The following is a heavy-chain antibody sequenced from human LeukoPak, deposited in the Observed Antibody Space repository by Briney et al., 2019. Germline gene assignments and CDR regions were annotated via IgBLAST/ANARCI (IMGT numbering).Heavy chain of an antibody. V-gene: IGHV3-7*05. Sequence: PRGSLRLSCVASGFTFSSYWMSWVRQAPGKGLEWVANIKQDGSEKYYVDSVKGRFTISRDNAKNSLYLHMNSLRAEDTAVYYCARDYPPPPVAGPYYFDYWGQGTLVTVSS. J-gene: IGHJ4*02. D-gene: IGHD6-19*01. CDR2: IKQDGSEK. CDR3: ARDYPPPPVAGPYYFDY. CDR1: GFTFSSYW.